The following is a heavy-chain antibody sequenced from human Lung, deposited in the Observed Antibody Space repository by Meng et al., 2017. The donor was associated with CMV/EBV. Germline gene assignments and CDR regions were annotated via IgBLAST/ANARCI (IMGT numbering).Heavy chain of an antibody. D-gene: IGHD2/OR15-2a*01. Sequence: SXXVSXRASGYTFSNYDIIWVRQASGQGREWVGWMNPNRGNTAYAQKFQGRVTITRDTSTSIAYLELSSLRSGDTAVYYRARGQVQCSTINCHDYRFSGMDVWXQGNXVNGAS. CDR2: MNPNRGNT. V-gene: IGHV1-8*01. J-gene: IGHJ6*01. CDR1: GYTFSNYD. CDR3: ARGQVQCSTINCHDYRFSGMDV.